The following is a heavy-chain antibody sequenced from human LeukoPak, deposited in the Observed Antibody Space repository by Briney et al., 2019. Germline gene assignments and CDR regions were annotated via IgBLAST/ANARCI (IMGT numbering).Heavy chain of an antibody. J-gene: IGHJ6*03. Sequence: SETLSLTCTVSGASISSSSYYWGWIRQPPGKGLEWIGSIYYSGSTYYNPSLKSRVTISVDTSKNQFSLKLSSVTAADTAVYYCARSYSSSSHYYYYYMDVWGKGTTVTVSS. CDR2: IYYSGST. CDR3: ARSYSSSSHYYYYYMDV. CDR1: GASISSSSYY. D-gene: IGHD6-6*01. V-gene: IGHV4-39*01.